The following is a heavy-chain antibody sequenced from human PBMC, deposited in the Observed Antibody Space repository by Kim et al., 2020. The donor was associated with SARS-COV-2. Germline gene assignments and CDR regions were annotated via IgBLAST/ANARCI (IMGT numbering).Heavy chain of an antibody. CDR3: ARARQDYVWGSYGNTPDY. Sequence: GGSLRLSCAASGFTFSSYAMNWVRQAPGKGLEWVAVISYDGSNKYYEDSVKGRFTISRDNSKNTLYLQMNSLRAEDTAIYYCARARQDYVWGSYGNTPDYWGQGTLVTVSS. V-gene: IGHV3-30*04. CDR2: ISYDGSNK. CDR1: GFTFSSYA. D-gene: IGHD3-16*01. J-gene: IGHJ4*02.